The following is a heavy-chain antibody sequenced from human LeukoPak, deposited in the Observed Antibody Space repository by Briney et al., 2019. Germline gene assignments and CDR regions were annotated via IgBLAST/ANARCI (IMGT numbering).Heavy chain of an antibody. V-gene: IGHV1-46*01. D-gene: IGHD3-10*01. Sequence: ASVKASCKASGYTFTSYYMHWVRQAPGQGLEWMGIINPSGGSTSYAQKFQGRVTMTRDMSTSTVYMELSSLRSEDTAVYYCARAITMVRGVPDDAFDIWGQGTMVTVSS. CDR3: ARAITMVRGVPDDAFDI. CDR2: INPSGGST. CDR1: GYTFTSYY. J-gene: IGHJ3*02.